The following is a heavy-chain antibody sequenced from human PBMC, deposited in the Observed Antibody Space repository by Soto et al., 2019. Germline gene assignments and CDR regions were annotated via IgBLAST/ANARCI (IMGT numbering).Heavy chain of an antibody. CDR1: GGSISSGGYY. Sequence: SETLSLTCTVSGGSISSGGYYWSWIRQHPGKGLEWIGYIYYSGSTYYNPSLKSRVTISVDTSKNQFSLKLSSVTAADTAVYYCARDSHSSGWSLDDWGQGTLVTVSS. CDR3: ARDSHSSGWSLDD. V-gene: IGHV4-31*03. J-gene: IGHJ4*02. D-gene: IGHD6-19*01. CDR2: IYYSGST.